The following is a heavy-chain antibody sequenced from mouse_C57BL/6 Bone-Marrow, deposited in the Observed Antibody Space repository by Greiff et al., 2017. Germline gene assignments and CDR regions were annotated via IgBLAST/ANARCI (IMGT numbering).Heavy chain of an antibody. D-gene: IGHD1-1*01. J-gene: IGHJ4*01. V-gene: IGHV1-64*01. CDR2: IHPNSGST. Sequence: VQLQQSGAELARPGASVKLSCKASGYTFTSYWMHWVKQRPGQGLEWIGMIHPNSGSTNYNEKFKSKATLTVDKSSSTAYMQLSSLTSEDSAVYYCARWSSYENYAMDYWGQGPSVTVSS. CDR3: ARWSSYENYAMDY. CDR1: GYTFTSYW.